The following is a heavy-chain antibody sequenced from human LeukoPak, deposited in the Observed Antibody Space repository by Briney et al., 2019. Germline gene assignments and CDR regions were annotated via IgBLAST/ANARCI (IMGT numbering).Heavy chain of an antibody. D-gene: IGHD6-6*01. CDR1: GFTFSSYA. CDR2: IRDSGSST. CDR3: ARGVAARRSTRNPFDY. V-gene: IGHV3-23*01. J-gene: IGHJ4*02. Sequence: GGALRLSCAASGFTFSSYAMSWVRQAPGKGLEWVSAIRDSGSSTHYADSVKGRFTTSRDNSKNTLYLQMNSLRAEDTAVYYCARGVAARRSTRNPFDYWGQGTLVTVSS.